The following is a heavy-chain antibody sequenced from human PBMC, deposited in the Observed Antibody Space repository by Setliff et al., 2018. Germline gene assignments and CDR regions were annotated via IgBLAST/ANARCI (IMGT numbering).Heavy chain of an antibody. Sequence: PSETLSLTCTVSGGSITNFYWNWIRQSPGEGLAWIGNIYSSGITNYNPSLKSRLTMSVDTSKNQFSLHLSSMTAADTAVYYCARQPPLNWAIPFDLWGQGKRVTVSS. CDR2: IYSSGIT. CDR1: GGSITNFY. J-gene: IGHJ3*01. D-gene: IGHD7-27*01. V-gene: IGHV4-59*08. CDR3: ARQPPLNWAIPFDL.